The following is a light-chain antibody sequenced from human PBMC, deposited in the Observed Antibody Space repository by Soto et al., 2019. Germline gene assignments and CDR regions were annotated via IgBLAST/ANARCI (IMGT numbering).Light chain of an antibody. CDR3: QKLNAYPPWT. V-gene: IGKV1-9*01. Sequence: DIQMTQSPSSLSASVGDRVTITCQASQDIGNYLNWYQHKPGKAPKLLIFGASTLQSGVPSRFSGSGSGTDFTLTISSLQPEDFATYFCQKLNAYPPWTFGQGTKVDIK. CDR1: QDIGNY. CDR2: GAS. J-gene: IGKJ1*01.